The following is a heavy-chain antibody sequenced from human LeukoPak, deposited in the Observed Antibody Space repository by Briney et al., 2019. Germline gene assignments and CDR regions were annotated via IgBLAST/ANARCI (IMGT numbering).Heavy chain of an antibody. CDR1: GGSISSYY. D-gene: IGHD6-13*01. Sequence: SETLSLTCTVSGGSISSYYWSWIRQPPGKGLEWIGYIYYSGSTNYNPSLKGRVTISVDTSKNQFSLKLSSVTAADTAVYYCARLRSPGAFDIWGQGTMVTVSS. CDR3: ARLRSPGAFDI. V-gene: IGHV4-59*01. CDR2: IYYSGST. J-gene: IGHJ3*02.